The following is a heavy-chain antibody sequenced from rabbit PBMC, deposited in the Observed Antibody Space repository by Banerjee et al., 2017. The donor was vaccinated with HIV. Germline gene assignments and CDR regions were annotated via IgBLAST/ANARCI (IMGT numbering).Heavy chain of an antibody. CDR3: ARDLAGVIGWNFNL. Sequence: QEQLKESGGGPVQPGGSLKLSCKASEFDFSIYYMSWVRQAPGKGLEWIGYIDPVFGGTYYANWVNGRFTISKTSSTTVTLQMTSLTAADTATHFCARDLAGVIGWNFNLWGPGTLVTVS. CDR1: EFDFSIYYM. V-gene: IGHV1S45*01. J-gene: IGHJ4*01. CDR2: IDPVFGGT. D-gene: IGHD4-1*01.